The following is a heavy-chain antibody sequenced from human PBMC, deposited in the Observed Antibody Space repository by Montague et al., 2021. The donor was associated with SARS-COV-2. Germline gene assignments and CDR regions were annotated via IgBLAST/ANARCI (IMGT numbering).Heavy chain of an antibody. D-gene: IGHD2-8*02. CDR3: ARSDLSVIVLVVYATRGGYFDL. V-gene: IGHV4-39*07. J-gene: IGHJ2*01. Sequence: SETLSLTCTVSGGSISSSSYYWGWIRQPPGKGLEWIGSIYYSGSTYYNPSLRSRVTISVDTSKNQFSLKLSSVTAADTAVYYCARSDLSVIVLVVYATRGGYFDLWGRGPLVTVSS. CDR1: GGSISSSSYY. CDR2: IYYSGST.